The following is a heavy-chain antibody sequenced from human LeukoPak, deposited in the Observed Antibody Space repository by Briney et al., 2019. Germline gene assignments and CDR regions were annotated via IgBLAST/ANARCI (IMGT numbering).Heavy chain of an antibody. CDR1: GFSVSSNY. Sequence: GGSLRLSCAVSGFSVSSNYTNWVRQAPGKGLEWVSIIYSGGSTYYADSVKGQFTISRDNSKNTLYLQMNSLRAEDTAVYYCARGGYYYDSSGYYHDAFDIWGQGTMVTVSS. J-gene: IGHJ3*02. CDR3: ARGGYYYDSSGYYHDAFDI. D-gene: IGHD3-22*01. V-gene: IGHV3-53*01. CDR2: IYSGGST.